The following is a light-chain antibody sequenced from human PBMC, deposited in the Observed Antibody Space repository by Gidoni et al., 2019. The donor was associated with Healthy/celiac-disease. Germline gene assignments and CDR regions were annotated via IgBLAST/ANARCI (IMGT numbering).Light chain of an antibody. J-gene: IGKJ3*01. CDR3: QQYNNWLPP. CDR2: GAS. V-gene: IGKV3D-15*01. CDR1: QSVSSN. Sequence: EIVMTQSPATLSVSPGERATLSCRASQSVSSNLAWYQQKPGQAPRLLIYGASTRATGIPARFSGSGSGTEFTLTISSLQSEDFAVYYCQQYNNWLPPFXPXTKVDIK.